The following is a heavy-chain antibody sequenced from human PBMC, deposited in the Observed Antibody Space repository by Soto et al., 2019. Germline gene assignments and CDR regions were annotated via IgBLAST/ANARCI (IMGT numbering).Heavy chain of an antibody. V-gene: IGHV4-59*01. Sequence: SETLSLTCTVSAASLSKYYWSWIRQPPGKGLEWIGYIYFNGNTNYNPSLKRRVTISIDTSKKQISLNLTSVTDADTAVYYCASVTFGGVVLAHWGQGALVTVSS. CDR2: IYFNGNT. CDR1: AASLSKYY. D-gene: IGHD3-16*01. CDR3: ASVTFGGVVLAH. J-gene: IGHJ4*02.